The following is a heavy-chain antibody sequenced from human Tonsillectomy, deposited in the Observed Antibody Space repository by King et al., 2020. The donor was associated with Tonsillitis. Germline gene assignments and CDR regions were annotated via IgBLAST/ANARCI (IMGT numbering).Heavy chain of an antibody. CDR3: AKQGYCSTTSCYVYFDY. V-gene: IGHV1-2*02. CDR2: INPNSGGT. D-gene: IGHD2-2*01. J-gene: IGHJ4*02. CDR1: GYTFTGYF. Sequence: QLVQSGAEVKKSGASVKVSCKASGYTFTGYFMHWVRQAPGQGLEWMGWINPNSGGTNFAQMFQGRNTMTRDTSLSTAYMELAGLRSDDTAVYYCAKQGYCSTTSCYVYFDYWGQGTLVTVSS.